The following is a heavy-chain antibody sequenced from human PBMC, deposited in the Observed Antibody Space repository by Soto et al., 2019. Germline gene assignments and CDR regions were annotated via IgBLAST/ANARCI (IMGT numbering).Heavy chain of an antibody. CDR1: DDSISSADYS. CDR3: ARATAPRGGRNDF. Sequence: SETLSLTCRVSDDSISSADYSWTWIRQSPGKGLEWMGYIFHSGTTYYNPSLKGRLLISIDSSKNQFSLRLTGVTAADSAVYYCARATAPRGGRNDFWGPGTMVTVSS. D-gene: IGHD3-16*01. J-gene: IGHJ4*02. CDR2: IFHSGTT. V-gene: IGHV4-30-4*01.